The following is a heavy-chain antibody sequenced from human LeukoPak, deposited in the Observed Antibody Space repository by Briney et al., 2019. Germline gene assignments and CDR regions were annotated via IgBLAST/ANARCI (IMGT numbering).Heavy chain of an antibody. D-gene: IGHD5-12*01. CDR1: GGSISSSSYY. Sequence: PSETLSLTCTVSGGSISSSSYYWGWIRQPPGKGLEWIGSIYHSGSTYYNPSLKSRVTISVDTSKNQFSLKLSSVTAADTAVYYCARALYSGYAGNEGNWFDPWGQGTLVTVSS. V-gene: IGHV4-39*07. CDR2: IYHSGST. J-gene: IGHJ5*02. CDR3: ARALYSGYAGNEGNWFDP.